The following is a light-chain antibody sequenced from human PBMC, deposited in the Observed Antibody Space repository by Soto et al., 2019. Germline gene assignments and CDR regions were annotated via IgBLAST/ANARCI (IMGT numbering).Light chain of an antibody. J-gene: IGLJ2*01. Sequence: QSALTQPASVSGSPGQSITISCTGTSSDVGGYNYVSWYQQHPGKAPKLMIYDVSNRPSGVSNRFSGSKSGNTASLTISWLQAEDEADYYCSSYTSSRTLVFGGGTKLTVL. CDR3: SSYTSSRTLV. CDR1: SSDVGGYNY. V-gene: IGLV2-14*01. CDR2: DVS.